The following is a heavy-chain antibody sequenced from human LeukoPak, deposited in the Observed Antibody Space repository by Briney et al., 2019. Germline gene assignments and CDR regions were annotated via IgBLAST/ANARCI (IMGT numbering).Heavy chain of an antibody. CDR1: GFSFNDAW. CDR3: TTDTRRVVVPK. J-gene: IGHJ4*02. D-gene: IGHD2-15*01. Sequence: GGSLRLSCAASGFSFNDAWMSWVRQAPGKGLEWVGRIKRKTDGGTTDYAAPVKGRFTISSDDSKTSLYLQMNNLKTEDTAVYYCTTDTRRVVVPKWGQGTLVTVSS. CDR2: IKRKTDGGTT. V-gene: IGHV3-15*01.